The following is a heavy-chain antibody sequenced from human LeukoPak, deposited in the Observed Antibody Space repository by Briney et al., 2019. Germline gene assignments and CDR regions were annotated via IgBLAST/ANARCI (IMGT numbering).Heavy chain of an antibody. D-gene: IGHD3-10*01. J-gene: IGHJ5*01. CDR3: ATAYGTRSYWHFDS. Sequence: GGSLRLSCAASGFTFSSYSMNWVRQAPGKGLEWVSLISWDGVSTYYAESVKGRFTISRDNSKNSLSLQMDSLRADDTALYYCATAYGTRSYWHFDSWGQGTLVSVSS. CDR1: GFTFSSYS. V-gene: IGHV3-43D*03. CDR2: ISWDGVST.